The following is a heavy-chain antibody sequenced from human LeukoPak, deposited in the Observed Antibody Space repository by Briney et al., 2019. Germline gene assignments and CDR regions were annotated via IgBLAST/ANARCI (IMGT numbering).Heavy chain of an antibody. CDR1: GYTFTSYY. D-gene: IGHD6-6*01. CDR3: ARARGGSSSYWYFDL. J-gene: IGHJ2*01. V-gene: IGHV1-46*01. CDR2: INPSGGST. Sequence: ASVKVSCKASGYTFTSYYMHWVRPAPGQGLEWMGIINPSGGSTGYAQKFQGRVTMTRDTSTSTVYMELSSLRSEDTAVYYCARARGGSSSYWYFDLWGRGTLVTVSS.